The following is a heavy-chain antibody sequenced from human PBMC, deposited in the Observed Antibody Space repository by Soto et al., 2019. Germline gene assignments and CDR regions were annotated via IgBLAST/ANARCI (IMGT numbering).Heavy chain of an antibody. CDR1: GLTFSSYA. D-gene: IGHD2-8*01. J-gene: IGHJ4*02. Sequence: EVQLLESGGGLVQPGGSLRLSCAASGLTFSSYAMTWVRQAPGKGLEWVSAISGSGGSTNYADSVKGRFTISRDNSKNTLYLQMNSLRAEDTALYYCAHWALYGPAYWGQGTLVTVSS. CDR2: ISGSGGST. CDR3: AHWALYGPAY. V-gene: IGHV3-23*01.